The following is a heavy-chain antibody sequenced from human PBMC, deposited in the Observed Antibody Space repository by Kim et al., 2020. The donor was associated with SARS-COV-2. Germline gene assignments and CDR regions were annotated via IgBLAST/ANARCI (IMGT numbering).Heavy chain of an antibody. J-gene: IGHJ4*02. V-gene: IGHV3-11*06. CDR3: ARTRDSGWSYFDY. D-gene: IGHD6-19*01. Sequence: ESAGRGRFTTTRDNAKTPLYLQRTSLRAEDTAVYYCARTRDSGWSYFDYWGQGTLVTVSS.